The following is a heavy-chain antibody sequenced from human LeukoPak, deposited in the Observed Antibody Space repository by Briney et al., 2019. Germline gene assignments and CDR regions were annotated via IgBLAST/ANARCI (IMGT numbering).Heavy chain of an antibody. V-gene: IGHV4-34*12. CDR1: GGSLSGYY. Sequence: SETLSLTCGVYGGSLSGYYWSWIRQPPGKGLEWIGEVIHSGSTNYNPSLKSRVTISLDTSKNQLSLKLSSVTAVDTAVYYCARDCSSSSCWVDAFDIWGQGTMVTVSS. CDR2: VIHSGST. D-gene: IGHD2-2*01. J-gene: IGHJ3*02. CDR3: ARDCSSSSCWVDAFDI.